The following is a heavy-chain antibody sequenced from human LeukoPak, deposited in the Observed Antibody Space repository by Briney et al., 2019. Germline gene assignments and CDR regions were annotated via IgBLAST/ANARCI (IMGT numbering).Heavy chain of an antibody. CDR2: INHSGST. V-gene: IGHV4-34*01. CDR1: GGSFSGYY. J-gene: IGHJ4*02. Sequence: PSETLSLTCAVYGGSFSGYYWSWIRQPPGKWLEWIGEINHSGSTNYNPSLKSRVTISVDTSKNQFSLKLSSVTAADTAVYYCARGRIMITFGGVIVRSYFDYWGQGTLVTVSS. D-gene: IGHD3-16*02. CDR3: ARGRIMITFGGVIVRSYFDY.